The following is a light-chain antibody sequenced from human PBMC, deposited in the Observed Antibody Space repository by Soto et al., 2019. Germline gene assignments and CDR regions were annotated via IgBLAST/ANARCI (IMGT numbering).Light chain of an antibody. CDR2: DAS. CDR1: QSISSW. CDR3: QKYNSYSRK. V-gene: IGKV1-5*01. Sequence: DIQMTQSPSTLSASVVDRVTITCRASQSISSWLAWYQQKPGKAPKLLIYDASSLESGVPSRFSGSGSGTEFTLTISSLQPDDFATYYCQKYNSYSRKFGQGTKVDIK. J-gene: IGKJ1*01.